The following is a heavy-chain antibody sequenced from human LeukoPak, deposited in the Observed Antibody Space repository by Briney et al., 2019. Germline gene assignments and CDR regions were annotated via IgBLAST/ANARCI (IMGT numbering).Heavy chain of an antibody. CDR2: IYHSGST. CDR3: ARQWLAYPDAFDI. D-gene: IGHD6-19*01. V-gene: IGHV4-4*02. Sequence: PSETLSLTCAVSGGSISSSNWWSWVRPPPGKGLEWIGEIYHSGSTNYNPSLKSRVTISVDKSKNQFSLKLSSVAAADTAVYYCARQWLAYPDAFDIWGQGTMVTVSS. CDR1: GGSISSSNW. J-gene: IGHJ3*02.